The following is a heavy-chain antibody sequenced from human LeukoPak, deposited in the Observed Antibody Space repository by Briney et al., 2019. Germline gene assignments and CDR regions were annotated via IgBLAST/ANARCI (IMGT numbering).Heavy chain of an antibody. CDR3: ARSPVGVRKKHDL. D-gene: IGHD3-10*01. V-gene: IGHV1-8*01. J-gene: IGHJ5*02. CDR1: GYTFTSYD. Sequence: GASVKVSCKSSGYTFTSYDINWVRQAAGQGLEGMGWMNPTSGHIGYVQKFQGRITMTRDTSVSTAYMELNSLTSEDTAVYYCARSPVGVRKKHDLWGQGTLVIVSS. CDR2: MNPTSGHI.